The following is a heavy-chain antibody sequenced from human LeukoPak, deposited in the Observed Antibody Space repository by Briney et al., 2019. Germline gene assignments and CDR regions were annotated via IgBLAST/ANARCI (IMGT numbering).Heavy chain of an antibody. D-gene: IGHD1-14*01. J-gene: IGHJ3*02. CDR1: GFTFTTYA. CDR3: AKDTGLFTPYDAFDI. Sequence: GGSLRLSCAASGFTFTTYAMSWVRQAPGKGLEWVSTIRGSGGTTYYADSVKGRFTISRDNSKKTLYLQISGLRAEDTAVYYCAKDTGLFTPYDAFDIWGRGTMVTVSS. CDR2: IRGSGGTT. V-gene: IGHV3-23*01.